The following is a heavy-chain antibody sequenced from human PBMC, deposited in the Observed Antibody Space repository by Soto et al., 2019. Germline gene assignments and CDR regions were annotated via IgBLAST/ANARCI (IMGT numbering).Heavy chain of an antibody. CDR1: GGSISSGAYY. J-gene: IGHJ5*02. CDR3: AREVIAAAGTPRRFDP. V-gene: IGHV4-31*03. Sequence: QVQLQESGPGLVKPSQTLSLACTVSGGSISSGAYYWSWIRQHPGKGLEWIGYIYDSGSTYYNPSIKSRVTISVDTSKNQFSLKLSSVTAADTAVYYCAREVIAAAGTPRRFDPWGQGTLVTVSS. CDR2: IYDSGST. D-gene: IGHD6-13*01.